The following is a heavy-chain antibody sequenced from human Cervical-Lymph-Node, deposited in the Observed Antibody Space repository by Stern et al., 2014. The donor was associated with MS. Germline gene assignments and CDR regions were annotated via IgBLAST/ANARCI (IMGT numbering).Heavy chain of an antibody. CDR1: GFTFSTYG. CDR2: ISHDGSKK. J-gene: IGHJ4*02. Sequence: VQLVESGGGVVQPGRSLRLSCAGSGFTFSTYGMHWVRQAPGKGLEWVALISHDGSKKYYVDSVKGRFPISRDNSKNTMYVHMNSLRDEDTAVYYCAKDRGSGWSLDYWGQGTLVIVSS. CDR3: AKDRGSGWSLDY. D-gene: IGHD6-19*01. V-gene: IGHV3-30*18.